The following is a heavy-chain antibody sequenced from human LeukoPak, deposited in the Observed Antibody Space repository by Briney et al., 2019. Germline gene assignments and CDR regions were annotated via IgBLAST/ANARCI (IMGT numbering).Heavy chain of an antibody. Sequence: PSETLSLTCTVSGGSFSRSSYYWGWIRQPPGKGLEWIGSIYYSGSTYYNPSLKSRVTISVDTSKNQFSLKLSSVTAADTAVYYCARAIVGATRGFDPWGQGTLVTVPS. CDR3: ARAIVGATRGFDP. J-gene: IGHJ5*02. CDR1: GGSFSRSSYY. V-gene: IGHV4-39*01. D-gene: IGHD1-26*01. CDR2: IYYSGST.